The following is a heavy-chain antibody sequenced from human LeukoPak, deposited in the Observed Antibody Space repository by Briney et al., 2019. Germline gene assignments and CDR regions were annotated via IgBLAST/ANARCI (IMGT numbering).Heavy chain of an antibody. J-gene: IGHJ4*02. V-gene: IGHV3-21*01. D-gene: IGHD5-18*01. CDR1: GFTFSSHS. Sequence: GGSLRLSCAASGFTFSSHSMNWVRQAPGKGLEWVSSISSSSSYIYYADSVKGRFTISRDNAKNSLYLQMNSLRAEDTAVYYCAREGMQLYDYWGQGTLVTVSS. CDR2: ISSSSSYI. CDR3: AREGMQLYDY.